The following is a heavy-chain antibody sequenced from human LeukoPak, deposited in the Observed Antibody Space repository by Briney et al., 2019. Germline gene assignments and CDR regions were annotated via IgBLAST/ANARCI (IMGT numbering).Heavy chain of an antibody. V-gene: IGHV4-59*01. Sequence: SETLSLTCTVSGGSISSYYWSWIRQPPGKELEYIGYIYYTGSTNYNPSLKSRVTISVDTSKNQFSLKLTSVTAADTAVYYCARRIPRSAHLDYWGQGTLVTVSS. CDR2: IYYTGST. D-gene: IGHD2-15*01. CDR3: ARRIPRSAHLDY. J-gene: IGHJ4*02. CDR1: GGSISSYY.